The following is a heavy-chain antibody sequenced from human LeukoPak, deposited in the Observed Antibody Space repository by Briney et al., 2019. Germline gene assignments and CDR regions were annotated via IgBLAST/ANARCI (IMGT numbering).Heavy chain of an antibody. CDR2: ISAYNGNT. D-gene: IGHD3-10*01. CDR3: ASLMVRGVMMPDYYYGMDV. V-gene: IGHV1-18*01. J-gene: IGHJ6*02. CDR1: GYTFTSYG. Sequence: GASVKVSCKASGYTFTSYGISWVRQAPGQGLEWMGWISAYNGNTNYAQKLQGRVTMTTDTSTSTAYMELSSLRSEDTAVYYCASLMVRGVMMPDYYYGMDVWGQGTTVTVSS.